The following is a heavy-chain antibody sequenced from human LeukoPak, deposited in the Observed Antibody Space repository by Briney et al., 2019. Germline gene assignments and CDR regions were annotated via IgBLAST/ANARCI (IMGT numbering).Heavy chain of an antibody. CDR3: ARDDGNYYFDY. CDR1: GGSVSSGSYY. J-gene: IGHJ4*02. CDR2: IYYSGST. Sequence: PPETLSLTCTVSGGSVSSGSYYWSWIRQPPGKRLEWIGYIYYSGSTNYNPSLKSRATISVDTSKNQFSLKLSSVTAADTAVYYCARDDGNYYFDYWGQGTLVTVSS. V-gene: IGHV4-61*01. D-gene: IGHD1-7*01.